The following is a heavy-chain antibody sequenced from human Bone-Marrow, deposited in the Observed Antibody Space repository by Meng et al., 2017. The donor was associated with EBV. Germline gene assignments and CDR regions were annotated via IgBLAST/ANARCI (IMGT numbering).Heavy chain of an antibody. D-gene: IGHD1-26*01. J-gene: IGHJ4*02. CDR3: ARGSGRWTFDY. CDR2: IGRSDNTV. CDR1: RIHYSDKH. Sequence: VALGECGGAHATSRVSLTHTVALSRIHYSDKHMSWIPQAPGKGLEWVSHIGRSDNTVYYADSVKGRFTISRDNNKNSLYLQMNSLRADDTAVYFCARGSGRWTFDYWGQGTLVTVSS. V-gene: IGHV3-11*01.